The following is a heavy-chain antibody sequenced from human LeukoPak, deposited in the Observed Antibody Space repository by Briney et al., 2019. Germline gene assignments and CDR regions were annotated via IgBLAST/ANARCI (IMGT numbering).Heavy chain of an antibody. CDR2: INPSGGST. Sequence: GASVKVSCKASGYTFTSYYMHWVRQAPGQGLEWMGIINPSGGSTSYAQKFQGRVTMTRDTSTSTVYMELSGLRSEDTAVYYCASSVCSSTSCYAGEDTLGYWGQGTLVTVSS. CDR3: ASSVCSSTSCYAGEDTLGY. D-gene: IGHD2-2*01. J-gene: IGHJ4*02. CDR1: GYTFTSYY. V-gene: IGHV1-46*01.